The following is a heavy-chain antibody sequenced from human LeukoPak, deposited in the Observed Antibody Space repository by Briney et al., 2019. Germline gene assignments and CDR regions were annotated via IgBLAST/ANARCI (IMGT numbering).Heavy chain of an antibody. J-gene: IGHJ1*01. CDR1: GYTFTGYY. CDR2: INPNSGGT. CDR3: ARAGPLYSSGWYKYFQQ. D-gene: IGHD6-19*01. V-gene: IGHV1-2*02. Sequence: ASVKVSCKASGYTFTGYYMHWVRQSPGQGLEWMGWINPNSGGTNYAQKFQGRVTMTRDTSISTAYMELSRLRSEDTAVYYCARAGPLYSSGWYKYFQQWGQGTLVTVSS.